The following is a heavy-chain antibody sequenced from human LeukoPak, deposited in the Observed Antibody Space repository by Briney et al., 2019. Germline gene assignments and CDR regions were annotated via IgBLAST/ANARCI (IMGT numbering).Heavy chain of an antibody. CDR1: GVSISNYY. J-gene: IGHJ4*02. CDR3: ARAAVYTYSSRFDY. V-gene: IGHV4-38-2*02. CDR2: IYLSGST. Sequence: SETLSLTCTVSGVSISNYYWGWIRQPPGKGLEWIGSIYLSGSTYYNPSLKSRVTISVDTSKNQFSLKLSSVTAADTAVYYCARAAVYTYSSRFDYWGQGTLVTVSS. D-gene: IGHD6-6*01.